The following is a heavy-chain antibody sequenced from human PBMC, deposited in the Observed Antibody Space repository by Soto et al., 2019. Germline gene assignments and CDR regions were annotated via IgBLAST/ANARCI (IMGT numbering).Heavy chain of an antibody. CDR3: ARANSSGWCDAFDI. CDR1: GFTFSSYA. Sequence: GGSLRLSCAASGFTFSSYAMHWVRQAPGKGLEWVAVISYDGSNKYYADSVKGRFTISRDNSKNTLYLQMNSLRAEDTAVYYCARANSSGWCDAFDIWGQGTMVTVSS. V-gene: IGHV3-30-3*01. J-gene: IGHJ3*02. CDR2: ISYDGSNK. D-gene: IGHD6-19*01.